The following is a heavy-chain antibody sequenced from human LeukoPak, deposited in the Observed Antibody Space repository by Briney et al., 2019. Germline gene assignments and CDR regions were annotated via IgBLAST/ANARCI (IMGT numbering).Heavy chain of an antibody. V-gene: IGHV3-53*01. Sequence: GGSLRLSCTVSGFTVSSNSMSWVRQAPGKGLEWVSFIYSDNTHYSDSVKGRFTISRDNSKNTLYLQMNSLRAEDTAVYYCARAIEVGAMTPFDYWGQGTLVTVSS. CDR3: ARAIEVGAMTPFDY. D-gene: IGHD1-26*01. CDR1: GFTVSSNS. J-gene: IGHJ4*02. CDR2: IYSDNT.